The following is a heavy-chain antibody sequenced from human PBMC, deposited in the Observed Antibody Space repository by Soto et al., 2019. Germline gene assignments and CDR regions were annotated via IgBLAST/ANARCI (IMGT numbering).Heavy chain of an antibody. CDR1: GGSIDCYY. V-gene: IGHV4-4*07. CDR3: ARESPGLAPPNWYDP. D-gene: IGHD4-17*01. Sequence: SATLSLTCSVSGGSIDCYYWTWIRQSAERGLEWIGRMFISGSHKYNPSFQGRVTMSVDSSKNQFSLTLTSVTAADTAVYYCARESPGLAPPNWYDPWGQGTLVTVSS. J-gene: IGHJ5*02. CDR2: MFISGSH.